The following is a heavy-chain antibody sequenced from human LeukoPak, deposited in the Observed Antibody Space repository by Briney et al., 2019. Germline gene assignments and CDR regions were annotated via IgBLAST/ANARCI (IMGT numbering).Heavy chain of an antibody. CDR3: ARDRKYSGSYSHYYMDV. Sequence: PGGSLRLSCAASGFTFSSYAMSWVRQAPGKGLEWVSGINWNGGSTGYADSVKGRFTISRDNAKNSLYLQMNSLRAEDTALYHCARDRKYSGSYSHYYMDVWGKGTTVTVSS. V-gene: IGHV3-20*01. CDR1: GFTFSSYA. CDR2: INWNGGST. D-gene: IGHD1-26*01. J-gene: IGHJ6*03.